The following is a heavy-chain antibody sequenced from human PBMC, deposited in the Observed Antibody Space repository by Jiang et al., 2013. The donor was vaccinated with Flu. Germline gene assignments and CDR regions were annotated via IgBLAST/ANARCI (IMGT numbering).Heavy chain of an antibody. V-gene: IGHV1-58*02. CDR1: GFTFTSSA. CDR3: AAEAVEKGYYYGMDV. J-gene: IGHJ6*02. CDR2: IVVGSGNT. D-gene: IGHD6-25*01. Sequence: KVSCKASGFTFTSSAMQWVRQARGQRLEWIGWIVVGSGNTNYAQKFQERVTITRDMSTSTAYMELSSLRSEDTAVYYCAAEAVEKGYYYGMDVWGQGTTVTVSS.